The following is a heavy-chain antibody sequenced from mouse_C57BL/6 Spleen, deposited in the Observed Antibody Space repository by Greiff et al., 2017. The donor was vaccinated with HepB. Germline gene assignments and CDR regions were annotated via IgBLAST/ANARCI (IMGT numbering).Heavy chain of an antibody. Sequence: VQLQQSGAELVKPGASVKLSCKASGYTFTSYWMHWVKQRPGRGLEWIGRIDPNSVGTKYNEKFKSKATLTVDKPSSTAYMQLSSRTSADSAVYEVARELDITTVFDYWGQGTTLTVSS. CDR1: GYTFTSYW. CDR3: ARELDITTVFDY. V-gene: IGHV1-72*01. J-gene: IGHJ2*01. CDR2: IDPNSVGT. D-gene: IGHD1-1*01.